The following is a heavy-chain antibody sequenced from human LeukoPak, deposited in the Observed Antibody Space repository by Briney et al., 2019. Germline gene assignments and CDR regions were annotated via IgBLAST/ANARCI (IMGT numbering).Heavy chain of an antibody. Sequence: PGGSLRLSCAASGFTFSNYGVHCVRQAPGKGLEWVSPISDSGASTYYADSVKGRFTISRDNSKNTLYLQMNSLRVEDSAVYYCAKGGRGFSYGSLDYWGQGTLVTVSS. J-gene: IGHJ4*02. CDR1: GFTFSNYG. D-gene: IGHD5-18*01. V-gene: IGHV3-23*01. CDR2: ISDSGAST. CDR3: AKGGRGFSYGSLDY.